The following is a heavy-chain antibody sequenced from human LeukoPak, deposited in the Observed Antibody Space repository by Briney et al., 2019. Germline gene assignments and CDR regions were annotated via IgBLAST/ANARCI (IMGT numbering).Heavy chain of an antibody. CDR3: ARDPIQHAFDI. J-gene: IGHJ3*02. V-gene: IGHV4-61*02. Sequence: SQTLSLTCTVSGGSISSGSYYWSWIRQPAGKGLEWIGRIYTSGGTNYNPSLKSRVTISVDTSKNQFSLKLSSVTAADTAVYYCARDPIQHAFDIWGQGTMVTVSS. D-gene: IGHD1-1*01. CDR1: GGSISSGSYY. CDR2: IYTSGGT.